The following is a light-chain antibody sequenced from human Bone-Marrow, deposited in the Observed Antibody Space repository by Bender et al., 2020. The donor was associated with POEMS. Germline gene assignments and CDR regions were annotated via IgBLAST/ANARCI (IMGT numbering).Light chain of an antibody. CDR2: EGS. Sequence: QSALTQPASVSGSPGQSITISCTGTSSDVGSYNLVSWYQQHPGKAPKLIIYEGSKRPSGVSDRFSGSKSGTSVSLAITGLQAEDEADYYCQSFDTSLSGWVFGAGTKLTV. CDR1: SSDVGSYNL. V-gene: IGLV2-14*02. J-gene: IGLJ3*02. CDR3: QSFDTSLSGWV.